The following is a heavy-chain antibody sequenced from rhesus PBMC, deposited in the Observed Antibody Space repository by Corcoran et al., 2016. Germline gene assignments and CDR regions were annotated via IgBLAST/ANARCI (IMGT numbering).Heavy chain of an antibody. V-gene: IGHV2-152*01. CDR3: ARVLVGTTLDY. J-gene: IGHJ4*01. D-gene: IGHD1-44*01. CDR2: IYWDDDK. Sequence: QVTLKESGPALVKPTQTLTLTCTFSGFSLTTSGMGVGWIRQPPGKALEWLALIYWDDDKRYRTALKSRLTITKETSKKQVVLTMINMDPMDTATYYCARVLVGTTLDYWGQGVLVTVSS. CDR1: GFSLTTSGMG.